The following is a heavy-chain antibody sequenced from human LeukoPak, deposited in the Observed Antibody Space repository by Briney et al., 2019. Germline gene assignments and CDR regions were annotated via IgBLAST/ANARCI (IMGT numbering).Heavy chain of an antibody. Sequence: SVKVSCKASGGTFSSYAISWVRQAPGQGLEWMGGIIPIFGTANYAQKFQGRVTITADESTSTAYMELSSLRSEDTAVYYCARDQIVVVPAAHYYYYYYMDVWGKGTTVTVSS. J-gene: IGHJ6*03. CDR2: IIPIFGTA. D-gene: IGHD2-2*01. V-gene: IGHV1-69*13. CDR3: ARDQIVVVPAAHYYYYYYMDV. CDR1: GGTFSSYA.